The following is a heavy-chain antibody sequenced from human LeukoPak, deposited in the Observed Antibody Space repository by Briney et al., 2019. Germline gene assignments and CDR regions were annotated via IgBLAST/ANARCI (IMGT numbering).Heavy chain of an antibody. J-gene: IGHJ4*02. Sequence: RGSLRLSCAASGFTFSSYAMHWVRQAPGKGLEWVAVISYDGSNKYYADSVKGRFTISRDNSKNTLYLQMNSLRAEDTAVYYCARGNDYGDRLDYWGQGTLVTVSS. D-gene: IGHD4-17*01. CDR1: GFTFSSYA. V-gene: IGHV3-30-3*01. CDR2: ISYDGSNK. CDR3: ARGNDYGDRLDY.